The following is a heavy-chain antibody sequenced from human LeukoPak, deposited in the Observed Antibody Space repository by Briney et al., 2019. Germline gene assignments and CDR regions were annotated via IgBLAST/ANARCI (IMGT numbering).Heavy chain of an antibody. D-gene: IGHD3-9*01. Sequence: ASVKVSCKASGGTFSSYAISWVRQAPGQGLEWMGGIIPIFGTANYAQKFQGRVTITADESTSTAYMELSSLRSEDTAVYYCATRPQYYDILTGGNYYYYGMDVWGQGTTVTVSS. CDR3: ATRPQYYDILTGGNYYYYGMDV. J-gene: IGHJ6*02. V-gene: IGHV1-69*13. CDR1: GGTFSSYA. CDR2: IIPIFGTA.